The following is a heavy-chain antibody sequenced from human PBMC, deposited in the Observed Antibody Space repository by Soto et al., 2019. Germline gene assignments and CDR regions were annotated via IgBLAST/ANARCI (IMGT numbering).Heavy chain of an antibody. CDR1: GYTFTSYG. D-gene: IGHD3-3*01. V-gene: IGHV1-18*01. Sequence: ASVKVSCKASGYTFTSYGISWVRQAPGQGLEWMGWISAYNGNTNYAQKLQGRVTMTTDTSTSTAYMELRSLRSDDTAVYYCARGGITIFGVVISNWFDPWGQGTLVTVS. CDR3: ARGGITIFGVVISNWFDP. J-gene: IGHJ5*02. CDR2: ISAYNGNT.